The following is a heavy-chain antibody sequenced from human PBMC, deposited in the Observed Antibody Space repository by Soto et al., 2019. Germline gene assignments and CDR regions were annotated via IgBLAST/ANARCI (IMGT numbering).Heavy chain of an antibody. Sequence: SSVKVSCKASGYTFTGYYMHWVRQAPGQGLEWMGWINPNSGGTNYAQKFQGWVTMTRDTSISTAYMELSRLGSDDTAVYYCAMGVAADDMFTPWGQGTLVTVS. CDR3: AMGVAADDMFTP. CDR1: GYTFTGYY. V-gene: IGHV1-2*04. D-gene: IGHD3-3*01. J-gene: IGHJ5*02. CDR2: INPNSGGT.